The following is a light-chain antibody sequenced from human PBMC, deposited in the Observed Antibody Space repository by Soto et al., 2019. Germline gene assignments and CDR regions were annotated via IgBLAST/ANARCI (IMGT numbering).Light chain of an antibody. CDR1: SSNIGAGYD. J-gene: IGLJ2*01. CDR3: QSYDGSLSAVV. V-gene: IGLV1-40*01. Sequence: QSVLTQPPSVSGAPGQRVTISCTGSSSNIGAGYDVHWYQQLPGTAPKLLIYGNSNRPSGVPDRFSGSKSGTSASLAITGLQAEDEADDYCQSYDGSLSAVVFGGGTKLTVL. CDR2: GNS.